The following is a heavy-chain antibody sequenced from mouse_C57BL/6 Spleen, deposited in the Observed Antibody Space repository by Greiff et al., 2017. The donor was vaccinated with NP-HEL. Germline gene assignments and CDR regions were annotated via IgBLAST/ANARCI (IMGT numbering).Heavy chain of an antibody. V-gene: IGHV1-82*01. CDR2: IYPGDGDT. D-gene: IGHD2-1*01. Sequence: QVQLQQSGPELVKPGASVKISCKASGYAFSSSWMNWVKQRPGKGLEWIGRIYPGDGDTNYNGKFKGKATLTADKSSSTAYMQLSSLTSEDSAVYFCAREDVYYGNYVDYWGQGTTLTVSS. CDR3: AREDVYYGNYVDY. CDR1: GYAFSSSW. J-gene: IGHJ2*01.